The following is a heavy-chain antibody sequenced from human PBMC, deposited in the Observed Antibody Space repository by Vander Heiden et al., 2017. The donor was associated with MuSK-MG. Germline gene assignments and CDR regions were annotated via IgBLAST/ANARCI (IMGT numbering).Heavy chain of an antibody. V-gene: IGHV7-4-1*02. J-gene: IGHJ3*02. CDR1: GYTFTNYA. CDR2: INTNTGNP. D-gene: IGHD3-16*02. Sequence: QVQLVQSGSELKKPAASVKVSCKASGYTFTNYAMNWVRQAPGQGLEWMGWINTNTGNPTYAQGFTGRFVFSLDTSVSTAYLQISSLKAEDTAVYYCARGRITFGGVIVSDDAFDIWGQGTKVTVSS. CDR3: ARGRITFGGVIVSDDAFDI.